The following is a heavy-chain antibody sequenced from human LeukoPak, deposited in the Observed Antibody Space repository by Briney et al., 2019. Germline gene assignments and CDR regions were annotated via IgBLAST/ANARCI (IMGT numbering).Heavy chain of an antibody. CDR1: GYTFTNYW. D-gene: IGHD4-17*01. Sequence: GESLKIFCKGSGYTFTNYWIGWVRQMPGKGLEWMGIIYPGDSDTRYSPSFQGQVTISADKSISTAYLQWSSLKASDTAMYHCARRNGDYAVDYWGQGTLVIVSS. V-gene: IGHV5-51*01. J-gene: IGHJ4*02. CDR2: IYPGDSDT. CDR3: ARRNGDYAVDY.